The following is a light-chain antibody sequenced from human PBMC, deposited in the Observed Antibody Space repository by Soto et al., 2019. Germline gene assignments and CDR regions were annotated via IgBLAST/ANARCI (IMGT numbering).Light chain of an antibody. CDR2: EVS. Sequence: DVVVNQSPLSLPVTLGQPASISCRSSQSLVYSDGNTYLHWFQQRPGQSPRRLIYEVSNRDSGGPDKFSGSGADSECTLETSVVEAEDVGVYYCVQATYWPRTFGQGTKIEFK. J-gene: IGKJ1*01. V-gene: IGKV2-30*01. CDR1: QSLVYSDGNTY. CDR3: VQATYWPRT.